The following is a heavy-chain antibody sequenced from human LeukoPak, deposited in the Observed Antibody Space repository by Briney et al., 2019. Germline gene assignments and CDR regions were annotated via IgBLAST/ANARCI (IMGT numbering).Heavy chain of an antibody. CDR1: GGTFSSYA. J-gene: IGHJ4*02. V-gene: IGHV1-69*05. D-gene: IGHD6-13*01. CDR3: AGGSGSIAAAGYYFDY. Sequence: GASVKVSCKASGGTFSSYAISWVRQAPGQGLEWMVRIIPIFGTANYAQKFQGKVTITTDESTSTAYMELSSLRSEDTAVYYCAGGSGSIAAAGYYFDYWGQGTLVTVSS. CDR2: IIPIFGTA.